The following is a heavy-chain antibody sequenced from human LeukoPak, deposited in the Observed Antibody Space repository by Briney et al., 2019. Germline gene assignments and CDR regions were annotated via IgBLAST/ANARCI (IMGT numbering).Heavy chain of an antibody. Sequence: PSETLSLTCTVSGGSISSYYWSWTRQPPGKGLEWIGYIYYSGRTKYNPSLESRVTISVDTSKNQFSLKLSSVTAADTAVYYCARTIAAAGTYFDYWGQGTLVTVSS. V-gene: IGHV4-59*01. CDR3: ARTIAAAGTYFDY. D-gene: IGHD6-13*01. CDR1: GGSISSYY. J-gene: IGHJ4*02. CDR2: IYYSGRT.